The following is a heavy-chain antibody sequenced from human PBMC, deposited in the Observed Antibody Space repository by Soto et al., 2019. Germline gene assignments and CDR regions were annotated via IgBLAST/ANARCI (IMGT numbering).Heavy chain of an antibody. CDR1: GGTFSSYT. D-gene: IGHD2-2*01. CDR2: IIPILGIA. J-gene: IGHJ6*03. Sequence: QVQLVQSGAEVKKPGSSVKVSCKASGGTFSSYTISWVRQAPRQGLEWMARIIPILGIANYAQKFQGRVTITADKSTSTAYRELSSLRSEDTAVYYCAGDGGIVVVPAAMGYYYYYMDVWGKGTTVTVSS. V-gene: IGHV1-69*02. CDR3: AGDGGIVVVPAAMGYYYYYMDV.